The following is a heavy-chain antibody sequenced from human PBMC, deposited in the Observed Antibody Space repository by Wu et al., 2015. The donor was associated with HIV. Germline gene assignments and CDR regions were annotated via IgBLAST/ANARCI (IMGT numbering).Heavy chain of an antibody. CDR3: ARETPAVIPNARGKPYHFDF. CDR2: ITPILDAE. V-gene: IGHV1-69*12. Sequence: QVQLVQSGPEVKKPGSSVKVSCKISGSTFNIYRINWVRQAPGQGLEWLGVITPILDAEAYAEKLQGRITITADESTTTVYMELKSLRSDDTGFYYCARETPAVIPNARGKPYHFDFWGQGTLVTVSS. D-gene: IGHD3-10*02. CDR1: GSTFNIYR. J-gene: IGHJ4*02.